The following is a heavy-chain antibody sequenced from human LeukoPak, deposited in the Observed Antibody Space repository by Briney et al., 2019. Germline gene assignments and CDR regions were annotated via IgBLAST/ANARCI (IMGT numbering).Heavy chain of an antibody. CDR2: IYYSGST. Sequence: SETLSLTCTVSGGSISSSSYYWGWIRQPPGKGLEWIGSIYYSGSTYYNPSLKSRVTISVDTSKNQLSLKLSSVTAADTAVYYCASRFRDGGYVRRPFDAFDIWGQGTMVTVSS. CDR3: ASRFRDGGYVRRPFDAFDI. J-gene: IGHJ3*02. D-gene: IGHD5-12*01. V-gene: IGHV4-39*01. CDR1: GGSISSSSYY.